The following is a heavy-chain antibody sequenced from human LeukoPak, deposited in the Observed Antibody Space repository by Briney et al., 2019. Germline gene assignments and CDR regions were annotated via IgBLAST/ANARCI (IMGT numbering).Heavy chain of an antibody. CDR3: ARGYYYDSSGYPPYYFDY. CDR1: GYTFTGYY. D-gene: IGHD3-22*01. J-gene: IGHJ4*02. CDR2: INPNSGGT. V-gene: IGHV1-2*02. Sequence: EASVTVSCKASGYTFTGYYMHWVRQAPGQGLEWMGWINPNSGGTNYAQKFQGRVTMTRDTSISTAYMELSRLRSDDTAVYYCARGYYYDSSGYPPYYFDYWGQGTLVTVSS.